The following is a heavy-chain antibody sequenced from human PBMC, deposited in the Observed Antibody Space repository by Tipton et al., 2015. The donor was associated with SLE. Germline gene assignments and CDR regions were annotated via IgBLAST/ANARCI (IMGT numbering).Heavy chain of an antibody. D-gene: IGHD2-2*01. CDR2: IYYSGNT. CDR1: GSSISSSSYY. Sequence: TLSLTCTVSGSSISSSSYYWGWIRQPPGKGLEWIGSIYYSGNTYYNPSLKSRVTISVDTSKNQFSLKLSSVTAADTAVYYCARRLVAAANDWYFGLWGRGTLVTVSS. J-gene: IGHJ2*01. CDR3: ARRLVAAANDWYFGL. V-gene: IGHV4-39*07.